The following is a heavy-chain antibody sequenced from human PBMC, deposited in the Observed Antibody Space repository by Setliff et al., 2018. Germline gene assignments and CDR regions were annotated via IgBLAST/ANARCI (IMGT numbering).Heavy chain of an antibody. V-gene: IGHV3-21*01. CDR3: ASYYYGSGSSYIPPHFDY. CDR1: GFTFSNHG. J-gene: IGHJ4*02. Sequence: GGSLRLSCAVSGFTFSNHGMNWVRQAPGKGLEWVSSISDTTNFIYYADSVKGRFTISRDTAKNSLYLQMNSLRAEDSAVYYCASYYYGSGSSYIPPHFDYWGLGTLVTVSS. CDR2: ISDTTNFI. D-gene: IGHD3-10*01.